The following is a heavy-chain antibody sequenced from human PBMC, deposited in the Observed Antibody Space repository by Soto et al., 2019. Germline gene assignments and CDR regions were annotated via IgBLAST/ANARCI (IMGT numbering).Heavy chain of an antibody. CDR2: IISILGIA. CDR1: GGTFSSYT. V-gene: IGHV1-69*02. Sequence: QVQLVQSGAEVKKPGSSVKVSCKASGGTFSSYTISWVRQAPGQGLEWMGRIISILGIANYAQKFQGRVTITADKSTSTAYMELSSLRSEDTAVYYCARVSNSGYDKGGYFDYWGQGTLVTVSS. D-gene: IGHD5-12*01. CDR3: ARVSNSGYDKGGYFDY. J-gene: IGHJ4*02.